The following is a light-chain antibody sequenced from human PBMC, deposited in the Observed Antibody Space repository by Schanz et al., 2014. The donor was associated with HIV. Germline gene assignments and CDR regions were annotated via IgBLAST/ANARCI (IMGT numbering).Light chain of an antibody. J-gene: IGLJ2*01. CDR2: EVS. V-gene: IGLV2-8*01. CDR3: QSYDNSLSGYVV. CDR1: SSDVGDYNY. Sequence: QSALTQPASVSGSPGQSVTISCTGTSSDVGDYNYVSWYQQHPGKAPKLMIYEVSKRPSGVPDRFSGSRSGTSASLAITGLQAEDEADYYCQSYDNSLSGYVVFGGGTKLTVL.